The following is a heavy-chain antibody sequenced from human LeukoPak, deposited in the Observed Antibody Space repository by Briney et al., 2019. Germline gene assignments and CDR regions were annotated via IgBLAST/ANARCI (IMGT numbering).Heavy chain of an antibody. D-gene: IGHD3-16*01. CDR3: ARDGGSQNFDY. J-gene: IGHJ4*02. CDR1: GFTFSSYA. Sequence: GGSLRLSCAASGFTFSSYAMSWVRQAPGKGLEWVSGINWNGGSTGYADSVKGRFTISRDNAKNSLYLQMNSLRAEDTALYYCARDGGSQNFDYWGQGTLVTVSS. CDR2: INWNGGST. V-gene: IGHV3-20*04.